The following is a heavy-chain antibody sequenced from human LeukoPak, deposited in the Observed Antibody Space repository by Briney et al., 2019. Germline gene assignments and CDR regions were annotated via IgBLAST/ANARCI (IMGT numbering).Heavy chain of an antibody. Sequence: GGSLRLSCAASGFTFSTYRMNWVLQAPGKGLEWVSYISSSTDDIYYADSVKGRFTISRDNARNSLYLQMNSLRAEDTAVYYCARGGVTSNWFGPWGQGTLVTVSS. V-gene: IGHV3-48*01. CDR3: ARGGVTSNWFGP. J-gene: IGHJ5*02. D-gene: IGHD4-23*01. CDR2: ISSSTDDI. CDR1: GFTFSTYR.